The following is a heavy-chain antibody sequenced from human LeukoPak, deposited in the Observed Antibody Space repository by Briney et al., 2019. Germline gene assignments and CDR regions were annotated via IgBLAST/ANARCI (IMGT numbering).Heavy chain of an antibody. CDR2: INPSGGST. CDR3: ARVINYYDSSGNAFDI. CDR1: GYTFTSYY. J-gene: IGHJ3*02. Sequence: GASVKVSCKXSGYTFTSYYMHWVRQAPGQGLEWMGIINPSGGSTSYSQKFQGRVTMTRDTSTSTVYMELSSLRSEDTAVYYCARVINYYDSSGNAFDIWGQGTMVTVSS. D-gene: IGHD3-22*01. V-gene: IGHV1-46*03.